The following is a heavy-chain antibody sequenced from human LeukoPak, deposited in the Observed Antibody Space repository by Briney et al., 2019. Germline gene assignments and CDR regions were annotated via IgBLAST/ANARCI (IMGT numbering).Heavy chain of an antibody. V-gene: IGHV4-34*01. Sequence: SETLSLTCAVYGGSFSGYYWSWIRQPPGKGLEWIGEINHSGSTNYNPSLKSRVTISVDTSKNQFSLKLSSVTAADTAVYYCARAKQGDCSSTSCYFGYYYYYMDVWGKGTTVTVSS. D-gene: IGHD2-2*01. CDR1: GGSFSGYY. CDR3: ARAKQGDCSSTSCYFGYYYYYMDV. CDR2: INHSGST. J-gene: IGHJ6*03.